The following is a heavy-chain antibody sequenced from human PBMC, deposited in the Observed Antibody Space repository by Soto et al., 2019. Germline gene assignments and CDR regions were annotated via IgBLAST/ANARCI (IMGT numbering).Heavy chain of an antibody. J-gene: IGHJ4*02. D-gene: IGHD3-9*01. Sequence: PSETLSLTCTVSGCSISSGGYYWSWIRQHPGKGLEWIGYIYYSGSTYYNPSLKSRVTISVDTSKNQFSLKLSSVTAADTAVYYCARGNSYDILTGFFRSYYFDYWGQGTLVTVSS. CDR1: GCSISSGGYY. V-gene: IGHV4-31*02. CDR2: IYYSGST. CDR3: ARGNSYDILTGFFRSYYFDY.